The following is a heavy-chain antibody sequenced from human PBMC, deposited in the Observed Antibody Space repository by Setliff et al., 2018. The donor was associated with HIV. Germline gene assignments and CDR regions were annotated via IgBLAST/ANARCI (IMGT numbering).Heavy chain of an antibody. CDR2: IIPIFSTS. CDR3: TRGRGIIGALVY. J-gene: IGHJ4*02. V-gene: IGHV1-69*13. CDR1: GGTFTSYA. Sequence: SVKVSCKASGGTFTSYAINWVRQAPGQGLEWMGGIIPIFSTSNYAQRFQGRVTITAGESTSTAYMELYNLRSEDTAMYYCTRGRGIIGALVYWGQGTLVTVSS. D-gene: IGHD2-21*01.